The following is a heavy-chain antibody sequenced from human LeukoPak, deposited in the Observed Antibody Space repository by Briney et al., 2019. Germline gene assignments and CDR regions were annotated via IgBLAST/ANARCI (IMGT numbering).Heavy chain of an antibody. V-gene: IGHV4-34*01. J-gene: IGHJ5*02. Sequence: SETLSLTCAVYGGSFSGYYWSWIRQPPGKGLEWIGEINHSGSTNYNPSLKSRVTISVDTSKNQFSLKLSSVTAADTAVYYCGGYGVPAAIGSWGQGTLVTVSS. D-gene: IGHD2-2*02. CDR2: INHSGST. CDR3: GGYGVPAAIGS. CDR1: GGSFSGYY.